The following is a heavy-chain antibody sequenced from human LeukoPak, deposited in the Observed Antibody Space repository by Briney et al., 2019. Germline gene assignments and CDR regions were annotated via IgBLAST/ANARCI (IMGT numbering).Heavy chain of an antibody. J-gene: IGHJ4*02. V-gene: IGHV3-7*01. CDR2: IKTDGSDK. CDR1: GFTFSDYW. CDR3: AREANLLWFGEGGFDY. Sequence: GGSLRLSCAASGFTFSDYWMTWVPQAPGKGLEWVANIKTDGSDKSYVDSVKGRFTISRDNAKNSLYLQMNSLRAEDTAVYYCAREANLLWFGEGGFDYWGQGALVTVSS. D-gene: IGHD3-10*01.